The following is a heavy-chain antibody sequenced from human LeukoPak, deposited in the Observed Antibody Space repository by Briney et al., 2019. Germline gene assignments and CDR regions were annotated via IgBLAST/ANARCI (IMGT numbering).Heavy chain of an antibody. V-gene: IGHV1-3*01. CDR1: GYTFTTYA. Sequence: ASVNVSCTSSGYTFTTYALHWVRQAPGQRLEWMAWINVGNGNTKYSQKFQGRVTISRDTSASTAYMEVRSLRSEDTAVYYCARDPTAGSRDWYAWFDPWGQGTLVTVSS. CDR3: ARDPTAGSRDWYAWFDP. D-gene: IGHD6-19*01. J-gene: IGHJ5*02. CDR2: INVGNGNT.